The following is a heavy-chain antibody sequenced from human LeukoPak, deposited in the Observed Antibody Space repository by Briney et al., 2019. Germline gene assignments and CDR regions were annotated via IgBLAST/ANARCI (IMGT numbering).Heavy chain of an antibody. CDR3: ARVDGAADAFDI. D-gene: IGHD3-16*01. V-gene: IGHV4-31*03. CDR2: IYYSGST. J-gene: IGHJ3*02. Sequence: SEALSLTCTVPGGSISSGGYYWSWIRQHPGKGLEWIGYIYYSGSTYYNPSLKSRVTISVDTSKNQFSLKLSSVTAADTAVYYCARVDGAADAFDIWGQGTMVTVSS. CDR1: GGSISSGGYY.